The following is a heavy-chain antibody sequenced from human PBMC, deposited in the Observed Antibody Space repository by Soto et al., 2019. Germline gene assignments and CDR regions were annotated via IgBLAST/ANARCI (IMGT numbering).Heavy chain of an antibody. Sequence: QVQLVESGGDLVKPGGSLRLSCAASEFTFSDYSMSWIRQAPGRGLEWISYISSSGTTIKYADSVKGRFTISRDNAENSLSLQMDSLRAEDTALYYCAWLEDYFFDFWGQGSLVTVSS. J-gene: IGHJ4*02. D-gene: IGHD5-12*01. CDR2: ISSSGTTI. CDR1: EFTFSDYS. CDR3: AWLEDYFFDF. V-gene: IGHV3-11*01.